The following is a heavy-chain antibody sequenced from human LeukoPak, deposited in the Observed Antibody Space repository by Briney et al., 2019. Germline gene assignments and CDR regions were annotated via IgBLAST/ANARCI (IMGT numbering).Heavy chain of an antibody. CDR2: INPNSGGT. CDR1: GCTFSGYY. D-gene: IGHD1-26*01. Sequence: ASVKVSCKASGCTFSGYYMHWVRQAPGQGLEWMGWINPNSGGTKYAQNFQGRVTMTRDTSTSTAYMELSSLRSDDTGVYYCARVAYLVGASPFEYWGQGTLATVSS. V-gene: IGHV1-2*02. CDR3: ARVAYLVGASPFEY. J-gene: IGHJ4*02.